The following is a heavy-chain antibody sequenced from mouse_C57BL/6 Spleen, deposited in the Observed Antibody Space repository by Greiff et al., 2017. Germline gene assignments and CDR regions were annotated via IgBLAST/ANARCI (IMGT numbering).Heavy chain of an antibody. CDR1: GYAFSSSW. D-gene: IGHD2-4*01. CDR3: ARSEDYDGTD. V-gene: IGHV1-82*01. CDR2: IYPGDGDT. Sequence: QVQLQQSGPELVKPGASVKISCKASGYAFSSSWMNWVKQRPGKGLEWIGRIYPGDGDTNYNGKFKGKATLTADKSSSTAYMQLSSLTSEDSAVYFCARSEDYDGTDWGQGTTLTVSS. J-gene: IGHJ2*01.